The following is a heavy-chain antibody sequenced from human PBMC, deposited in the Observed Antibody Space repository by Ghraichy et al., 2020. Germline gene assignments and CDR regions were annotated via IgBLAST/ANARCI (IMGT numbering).Heavy chain of an antibody. D-gene: IGHD1-20*01. CDR1: GGSFSGYY. CDR2: INHSGST. J-gene: IGHJ4*02. CDR3: ARGYQRNNWNDEGIDY. Sequence: SETLSLTCAVYGGSFSGYYWSWIRQPPGKGLEWIGEINHSGSTNYNPSLKSRVTISVDTSKNQFSLKLSSVTAADTAVYYCARGYQRNNWNDEGIDYWGQGTLVTVSS. V-gene: IGHV4-34*01.